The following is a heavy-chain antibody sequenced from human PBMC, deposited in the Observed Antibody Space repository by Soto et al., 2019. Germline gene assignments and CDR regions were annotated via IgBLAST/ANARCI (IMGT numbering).Heavy chain of an antibody. Sequence: QLQLQESGPGLVKPSETLSLTCTVSGGSISTRSYYWGWIHQPPGKGLEWIASIYYSGNTYYNPSLKSRVTVSVDTSKNQFSLKLSSVTAADTAVYYCYADPNAVMDVWGQGTTVTVSS. CDR2: IYYSGNT. J-gene: IGHJ6*02. CDR3: YADPNAVMDV. V-gene: IGHV4-39*01. CDR1: GGSISTRSYY.